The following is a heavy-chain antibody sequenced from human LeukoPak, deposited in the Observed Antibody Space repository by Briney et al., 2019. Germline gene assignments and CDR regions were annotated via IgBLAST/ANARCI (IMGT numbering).Heavy chain of an antibody. CDR1: GGTFSSYT. D-gene: IGHD1-26*01. Sequence: SVKVSCKASGGTFSSYTISWVRQAPGQGLEWMGRIIPILGIANYAQKVQGRVTITADKSTSTAYMELSSLRSEDTAVYYCARAVGATMPHFDYWGQGTLVTVSS. V-gene: IGHV1-69*02. CDR2: IIPILGIA. J-gene: IGHJ4*02. CDR3: ARAVGATMPHFDY.